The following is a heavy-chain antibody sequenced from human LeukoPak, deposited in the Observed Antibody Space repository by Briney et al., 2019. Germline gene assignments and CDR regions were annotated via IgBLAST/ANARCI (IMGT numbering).Heavy chain of an antibody. V-gene: IGHV3-30*02. CDR3: AKDALSAKWVTLQKSYGMDV. J-gene: IGHJ6*02. D-gene: IGHD4-11*01. Sequence: GGSLRLSCIVSGFTFSTYDMHWVRQAPGKGLEWVAVIWSDGSNKYYADSVKGRFTIYRDNSKNTLYLQMNSLRAEDTAVYYCAKDALSAKWVTLQKSYGMDVWGQGTTVTVSS. CDR2: IWSDGSNK. CDR1: GFTFSTYD.